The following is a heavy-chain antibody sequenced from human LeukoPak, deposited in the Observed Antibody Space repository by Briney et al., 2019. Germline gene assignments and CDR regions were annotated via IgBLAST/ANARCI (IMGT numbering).Heavy chain of an antibody. CDR1: GFIFTNAW. Sequence: GGSLRLSCAASGFIFTNAWMTWVRQAPGKGLEWVGRIKSKSDGGTTDYAAPVKGRFTISRNDSKRTLYLQMNSLKTEDTAVYYCATDRLTVGALGIVYWGQGTLVTVSS. CDR3: ATDRLTVGALGIVY. D-gene: IGHD1-26*01. V-gene: IGHV3-15*05. J-gene: IGHJ4*02. CDR2: IKSKSDGGTT.